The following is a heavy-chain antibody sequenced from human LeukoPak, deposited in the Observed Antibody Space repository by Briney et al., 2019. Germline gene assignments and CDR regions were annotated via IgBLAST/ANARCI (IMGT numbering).Heavy chain of an antibody. V-gene: IGHV3-66*03. CDR3: AKGAIDYYDSSGYYPDY. CDR1: GFTVSSNS. Sequence: GGSLRLSCTVSGFTVSSNSMSWVRQAPGKGLEWVSFIYSDNTHYSDSVKGRFTISRDNSKNTLYLQMNSLRAEDTAVYYCAKGAIDYYDSSGYYPDYWGQGTLVTVSS. CDR2: IYSDNT. D-gene: IGHD3-22*01. J-gene: IGHJ4*02.